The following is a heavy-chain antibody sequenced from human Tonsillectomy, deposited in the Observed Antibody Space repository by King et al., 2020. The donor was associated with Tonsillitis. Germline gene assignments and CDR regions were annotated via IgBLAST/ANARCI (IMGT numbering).Heavy chain of an antibody. J-gene: IGHJ5*02. CDR2: INPNSGGT. D-gene: IGHD3-22*01. CDR3: ARMGAYYYDSSGYEFDP. V-gene: IGHV1-2*02. CDR1: GYTFTGYY. Sequence: QLVQSGAEVKKPGASVKVSCKASGYTFTGYYMHWVRQAPGQGLEWMGWINPNSGGTNYAQKFQGRVTMTRDTSISTAYMELSRLRSDDTAVYYCARMGAYYYDSSGYEFDPWGQGTLVTVSS.